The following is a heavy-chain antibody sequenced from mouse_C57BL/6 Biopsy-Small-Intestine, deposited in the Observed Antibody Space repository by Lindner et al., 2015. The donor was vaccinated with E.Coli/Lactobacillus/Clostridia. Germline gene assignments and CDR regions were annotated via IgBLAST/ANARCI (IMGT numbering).Heavy chain of an antibody. CDR2: INPNGGGT. J-gene: IGHJ1*01. Sequence: SVKVSCKASGYTFTDYYFHWVRQAPGQGLEWMGRINPNGGGTDYAQKFRGSITMTRDTSITTVYMELSSLRSDDTAVYYCARAERGYSFLFSMDVWGQGTTVTVSS. CDR1: GYTFTDYY. V-gene: IGHV1S29*02. CDR3: ARAERGYSFLFSMDV.